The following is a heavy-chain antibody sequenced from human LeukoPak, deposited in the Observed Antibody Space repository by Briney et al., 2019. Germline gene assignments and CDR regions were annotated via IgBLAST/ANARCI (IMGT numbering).Heavy chain of an antibody. Sequence: GGSLRLSCAASGFTFSSYWMSWVRQAPGKGLEWVANIKQDGSEKYYVDSVKGRFTISRDNAKNSLYLQMNSLRAEDTAVYYCARGATGRIAAAGTDYYYYYMDVWGKGTTVTVPS. CDR3: ARGATGRIAAAGTDYYYYYMDV. D-gene: IGHD6-13*01. CDR2: IKQDGSEK. J-gene: IGHJ6*03. CDR1: GFTFSSYW. V-gene: IGHV3-7*01.